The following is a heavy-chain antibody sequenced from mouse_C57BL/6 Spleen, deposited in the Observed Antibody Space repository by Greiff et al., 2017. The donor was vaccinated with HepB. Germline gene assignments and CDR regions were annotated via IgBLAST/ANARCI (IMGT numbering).Heavy chain of an antibody. CDR1: GYTFTSYG. J-gene: IGHJ1*03. CDR3: AATTVVAERYFDV. V-gene: IGHV1-81*01. Sequence: VQLQQSGAELARPGASVKLSCKASGYTFTSYGISWVKRRTGQGLEWIGEIYPRSGNTYYNEKFKGKATLTADKSSSTAYMELRSLTSEDSAVYFCAATTVVAERYFDVWGTGTTVTVSS. CDR2: IYPRSGNT. D-gene: IGHD1-1*01.